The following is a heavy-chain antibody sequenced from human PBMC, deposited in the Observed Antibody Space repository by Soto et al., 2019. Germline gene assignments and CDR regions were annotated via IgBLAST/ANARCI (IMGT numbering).Heavy chain of an antibody. J-gene: IGHJ4*02. CDR1: GGSFSGYY. CDR2: INHSGST. CDR3: ARDGYCSGGSCPISLYFDS. V-gene: IGHV4-34*01. D-gene: IGHD2-15*01. Sequence: SETLSLTCAVHGGSFSGYYWSWIRQPPGKGLEWIGEINHSGSTNYNPSLKSRVTISVDTSKNQFSLKLSSVTAADTAVYYCARDGYCSGGSCPISLYFDSWGQGTQVTVSS.